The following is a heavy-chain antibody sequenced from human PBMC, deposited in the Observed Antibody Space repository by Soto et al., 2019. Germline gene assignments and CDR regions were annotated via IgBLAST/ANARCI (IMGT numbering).Heavy chain of an antibody. Sequence: GGSLRLSCATSGFTFSRCDMTWVRQAPGKGLEWVSVLYTGGSAYYGDSVKGRFTISRDSSTNTLYLQMNSLKVGDTAFYFCARSFNDWTTYFDYWSEGTLVTVSS. D-gene: IGHD3-9*01. CDR1: GFTFSRCD. CDR3: ARSFNDWTTYFDY. CDR2: LYTGGSA. V-gene: IGHV3-53*01. J-gene: IGHJ4*02.